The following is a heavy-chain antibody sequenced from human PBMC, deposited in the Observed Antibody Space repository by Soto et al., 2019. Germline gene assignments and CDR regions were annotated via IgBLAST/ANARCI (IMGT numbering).Heavy chain of an antibody. J-gene: IGHJ4*02. CDR1: GFTFSSDS. Sequence: VQLVESGGGLVQPGGSLRLSCAASGFTFSSDSMNWVRQAPGKGLEWVSYISSSSSTIYYADSVKGRFTISRDNAKNSLHLQMNSLRDEDTAVYYCAREARGSYWGQGTLVTVSS. CDR3: AREARGSY. CDR2: ISSSSSTI. D-gene: IGHD2-15*01. V-gene: IGHV3-48*02.